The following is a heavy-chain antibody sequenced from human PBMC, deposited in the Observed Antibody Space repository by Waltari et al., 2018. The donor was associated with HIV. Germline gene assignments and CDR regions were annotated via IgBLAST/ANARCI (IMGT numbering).Heavy chain of an antibody. CDR3: AKADRDGCLGDY. V-gene: IGHV3-30*02. J-gene: IGHJ4*02. Sequence: QVQLVESGGGVVQPGGSLRLSCAASGFTFSSYGMHWVRQAPGKGLEWVAVIRYDGSNKYYADSVKGRFTISRDNSKNTLYLQMNSLRAEDTAVYYCAKADRDGCLGDYWGQGTLVTVSS. D-gene: IGHD3-10*01. CDR2: IRYDGSNK. CDR1: GFTFSSYG.